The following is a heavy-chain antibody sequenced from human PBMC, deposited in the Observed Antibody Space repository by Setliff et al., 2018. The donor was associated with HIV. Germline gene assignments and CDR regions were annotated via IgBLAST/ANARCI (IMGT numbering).Heavy chain of an antibody. D-gene: IGHD3-10*01. J-gene: IGHJ6*03. CDR1: GFTFSSYA. Sequence: GESLKISCAASGFTFSSYAIHWVRQAPGKGLEWVAVISFDGSNKYYADSVKGRFTISRDNSKNMMYLQMNSLRVEDTALYYCAKDAITIVRGHYYYMDVWGKGTTVTISS. V-gene: IGHV3-30*18. CDR2: ISFDGSNK. CDR3: AKDAITIVRGHYYYMDV.